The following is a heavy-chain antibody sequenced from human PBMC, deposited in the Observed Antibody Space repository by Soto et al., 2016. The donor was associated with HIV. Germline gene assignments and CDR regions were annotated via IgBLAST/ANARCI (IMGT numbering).Heavy chain of an antibody. Sequence: VQLVESGGGLVKPGESLRLSCTGSEFTFRTYSMNWVRQAPGKGLEWVSSISRSSTYIYYADSVKGRFTISRDNAKNLLYLQMNSLRAGDTAVYYCARAETYSSSYQDWGQGTLVTVSS. D-gene: IGHD6-13*01. CDR3: ARAETYSSSYQD. J-gene: IGHJ4*02. V-gene: IGHV3-21*01. CDR1: EFTFRTYS. CDR2: ISRSSTYI.